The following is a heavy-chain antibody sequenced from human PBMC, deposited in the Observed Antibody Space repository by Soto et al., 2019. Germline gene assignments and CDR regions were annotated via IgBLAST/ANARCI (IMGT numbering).Heavy chain of an antibody. Sequence: QVQLQESGPGLVKPSQTLSLTCTVSGGSISSGGYYWSWIRQHPGKGLEWIGYIYYSGSTYYNPSLKSRVTISVDTSKNQFSLKLSSVTAADTAVYYCARALGGVVPAAMAGFDPWGQGTLVTVSS. CDR3: ARALGGVVPAAMAGFDP. V-gene: IGHV4-31*03. J-gene: IGHJ5*02. CDR2: IYYSGST. CDR1: GGSISSGGYY. D-gene: IGHD2-2*01.